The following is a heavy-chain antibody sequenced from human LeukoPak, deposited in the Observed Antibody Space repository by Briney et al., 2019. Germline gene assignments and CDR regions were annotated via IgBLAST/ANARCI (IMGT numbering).Heavy chain of an antibody. CDR2: ISGSGGST. CDR3: AKSTAIVVETALNY. J-gene: IGHJ4*02. V-gene: IGHV3-23*01. Sequence: GGSLRLSCAASGFTFSSYAMSWVRQAPGKGLEWVSAISGSGGSTYYADSVKGRFTISRDNSKNTLYLQMNSLRAEDTAVYYCAKSTAIVVETALNYWGQGTLVAVSS. D-gene: IGHD2-21*02. CDR1: GFTFSSYA.